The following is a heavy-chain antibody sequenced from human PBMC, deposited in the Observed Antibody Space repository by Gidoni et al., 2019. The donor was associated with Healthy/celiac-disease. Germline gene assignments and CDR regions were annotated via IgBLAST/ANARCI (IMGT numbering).Heavy chain of an antibody. CDR2: IKSKTDGGTT. D-gene: IGHD3-16*01. CDR1: GFTFSNAW. J-gene: IGHJ4*02. Sequence: EVQLVEAGGGLVKPGGSLRLSCAASGFTFSNAWMSWVRQAPGKGLEWVGRIKSKTDGGTTDYAAPVKGRFTISRDDLKNTLYLQMNSLKTEDTAVYYCTTEQFTIMITFGGGLDYWGQGTLVTVSS. V-gene: IGHV3-15*01. CDR3: TTEQFTIMITFGGGLDY.